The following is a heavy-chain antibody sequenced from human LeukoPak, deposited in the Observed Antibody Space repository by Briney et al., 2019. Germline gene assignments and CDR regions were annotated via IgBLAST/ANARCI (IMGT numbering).Heavy chain of an antibody. Sequence: PGGSLRLSCAASGFMFSTYWMSWVRQAPGKGLEWVSSISSSSSYIYYADSVKGRFTISRDNAKNSLYLQMNSLRAEDTAVYYCARDVLGQQLVRFDYWGQGTLVTVSS. CDR1: GFMFSTYW. CDR2: ISSSSSYI. D-gene: IGHD6-13*01. V-gene: IGHV3-21*01. CDR3: ARDVLGQQLVRFDY. J-gene: IGHJ4*02.